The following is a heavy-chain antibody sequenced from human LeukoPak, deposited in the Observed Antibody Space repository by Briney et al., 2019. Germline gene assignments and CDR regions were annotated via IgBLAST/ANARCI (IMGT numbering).Heavy chain of an antibody. CDR2: INSDGSST. CDR3: ARGRERWLQIGGYFDY. V-gene: IGHV3-74*01. D-gene: IGHD5-24*01. J-gene: IGHJ4*02. Sequence: GGSLRLSCAASGFTFSSYWMHWVRQAPGKGLVWVSRINSDGSSTSYADSVKGRFTISRDNAKNTLYLQMNSLRAEDTAVYYCARGRERWLQIGGYFDYWGQGTLVTVSS. CDR1: GFTFSSYW.